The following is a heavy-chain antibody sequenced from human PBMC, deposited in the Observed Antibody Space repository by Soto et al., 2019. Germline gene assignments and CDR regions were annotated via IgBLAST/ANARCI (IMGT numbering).Heavy chain of an antibody. CDR1: GGSISSYY. Sequence: QVQLQESGPGLVKPSETLSLTCTVSGGSISSYYWSWIRQPPGKGLEWIGYIYYSGSTNYNPSLKSRVTISVDTSKNQFSLKLSSVTAEDTAVYYCARGYSHIDYWGQGTLVTVSS. J-gene: IGHJ4*02. D-gene: IGHD2-15*01. CDR2: IYYSGST. V-gene: IGHV4-59*08. CDR3: ARGYSHIDY.